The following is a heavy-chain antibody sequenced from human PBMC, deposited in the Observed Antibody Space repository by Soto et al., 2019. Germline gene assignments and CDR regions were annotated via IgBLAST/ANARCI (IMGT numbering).Heavy chain of an antibody. V-gene: IGHV4-31*02. J-gene: IGHJ5*02. CDR1: GYFIGAGGYY. CDR3: ARMYSSGSGWFHP. CDR2: FYSSGSI. Sequence: PSETLSLTCFVSGYFIGAGGYYWSWIRHHPGKGLEWIGSFYSSGSIIYNPSLRSRVSIPGDMSTNQFSMSLTSVTAADTARYYCARMYSSGSGWFHPWGQGTLVTVSS. D-gene: IGHD6-19*01.